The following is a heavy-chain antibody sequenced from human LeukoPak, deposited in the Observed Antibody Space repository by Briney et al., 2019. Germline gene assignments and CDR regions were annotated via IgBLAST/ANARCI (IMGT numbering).Heavy chain of an antibody. CDR3: ARYSYKHDC. CDR2: IKSDGRSA. Sequence: GGSLRLSCGASGFTLSSYWMHWVRQAPGEGLVWVSTIKSDGRSASYADSVRGRFTISRDNAKNTVFLQMGSLRAEDTAVYYCARYSYKHDCWGQGTLVTVSS. D-gene: IGHD2-15*01. CDR1: GFTLSSYW. J-gene: IGHJ4*02. V-gene: IGHV3-74*01.